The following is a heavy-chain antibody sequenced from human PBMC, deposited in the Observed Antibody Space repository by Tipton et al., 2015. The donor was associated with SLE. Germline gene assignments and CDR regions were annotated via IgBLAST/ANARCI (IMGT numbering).Heavy chain of an antibody. Sequence: LSLTCAASGFTFSYYWMSWVRQAPGKGLEGVAYIKEDGSERYYVDSVKGRFTISRDNTRNSLFLQMNTLKADDTAIYYCARDTEAFDFWGQGTMVTVSS. V-gene: IGHV3-7*01. CDR2: IKEDGSER. CDR3: ARDTEAFDF. J-gene: IGHJ3*01. CDR1: GFTFSYYW.